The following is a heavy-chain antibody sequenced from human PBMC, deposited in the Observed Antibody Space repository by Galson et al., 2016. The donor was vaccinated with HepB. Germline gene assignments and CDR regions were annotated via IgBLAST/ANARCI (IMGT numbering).Heavy chain of an antibody. CDR3: ARSYSTSLYIYLDY. V-gene: IGHV4-4*02. Sequence: ETLSLTCAVSGDSISRTNWWSWVRQPPGRGLEWIGEIYHSGNTNYNPSLKSRVTISLDKSKNQFSLKLSSVTAADAAVYYCARSYSTSLYIYLDYWGQGTLVTVSS. J-gene: IGHJ4*02. CDR2: IYHSGNT. CDR1: GDSISRTNW. D-gene: IGHD6-13*01.